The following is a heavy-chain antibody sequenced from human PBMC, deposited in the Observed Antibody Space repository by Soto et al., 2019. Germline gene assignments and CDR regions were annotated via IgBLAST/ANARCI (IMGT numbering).Heavy chain of an antibody. D-gene: IGHD1-20*01. CDR2: INPNSGGT. J-gene: IGHJ6*02. CDR1: GYTFTGYY. Sequence: ASVKVSCKASGYTFTGYYMHWVRQAPGQGLEWMGWINPNSGGTNYAQKFQGWVTMTRDTSISTAYMELSRLRSDDTAVYYCARDVYKASNYYYGMDVWGQGTTVTVSS. CDR3: ARDVYKASNYYYGMDV. V-gene: IGHV1-2*04.